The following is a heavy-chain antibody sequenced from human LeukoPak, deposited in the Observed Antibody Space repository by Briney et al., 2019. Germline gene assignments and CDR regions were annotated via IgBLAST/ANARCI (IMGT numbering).Heavy chain of an antibody. CDR1: GGSISSSSYY. V-gene: IGHV4-61*02. CDR2: IYTSGST. CDR3: ARDHTIFGVVPDY. Sequence: PSETLSLTCTVSGGSISSSSYYWSWIRQPAGKGLEWIGRIYTSGSTNYNPSLKSRVTMSVDTSKNQFSLKLSSVTAADTAVYYCARDHTIFGVVPDYWGQGTLVTVSS. J-gene: IGHJ4*02. D-gene: IGHD3-3*01.